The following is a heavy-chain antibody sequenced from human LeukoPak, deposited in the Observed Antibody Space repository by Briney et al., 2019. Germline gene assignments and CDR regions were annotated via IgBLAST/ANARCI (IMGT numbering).Heavy chain of an antibody. CDR2: INPKSGDT. CDR1: RHTFTDYY. V-gene: IGHV1-2*02. Sequence: ASVTVSCTPSRHTFTDYYIHWVRQAPGQGLEWMGWINPKSGDTKFAQKFQGRVTMSRDTSINTLYMEMSRLRSDDTAMYYCAGLSNVAARPGWFDPWGQGTLVTVSS. CDR3: AGLSNVAARPGWFDP. J-gene: IGHJ5*02. D-gene: IGHD6-6*01.